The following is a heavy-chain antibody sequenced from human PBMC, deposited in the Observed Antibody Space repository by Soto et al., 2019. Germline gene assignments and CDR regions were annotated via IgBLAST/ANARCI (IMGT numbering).Heavy chain of an antibody. J-gene: IGHJ4*02. Sequence: SVKVSCKASGYIFNSYAISWVRQAPGQGLEWMGGIIPIFGTANYAQKFQGRVTITADESTSTAYMELSSLRSEDTAVYYCARVQSKYYDSSGYYFDYWGQGTLVTVSS. CDR3: ARVQSKYYDSSGYYFDY. V-gene: IGHV1-69*13. CDR2: IIPIFGTA. CDR1: GYIFNSYA. D-gene: IGHD3-22*01.